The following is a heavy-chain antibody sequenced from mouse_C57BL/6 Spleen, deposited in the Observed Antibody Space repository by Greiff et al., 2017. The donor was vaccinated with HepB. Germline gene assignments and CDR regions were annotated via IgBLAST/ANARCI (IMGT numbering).Heavy chain of an antibody. CDR2: IDPSDSYT. V-gene: IGHV1-50*01. CDR3: AIYGRFAY. J-gene: IGHJ3*01. Sequence: QVQLQQPGAELVKPGASVKLSCKASGYTFTSYWMQWVKQRPGQGLEWIGEIDPSDSYTNYNQKFKGKATLTVDTSSSTAYMQLSSLTSEDSAVYYCAIYGRFAYWGQGTLVTVSA. CDR1: GYTFTSYW. D-gene: IGHD1-1*01.